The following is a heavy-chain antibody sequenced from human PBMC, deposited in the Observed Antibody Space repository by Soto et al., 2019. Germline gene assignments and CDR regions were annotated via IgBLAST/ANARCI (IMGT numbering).Heavy chain of an antibody. J-gene: IGHJ3*02. D-gene: IGHD3-10*01. CDR1: GYTFTYRH. CDR2: ITPFNGNT. Sequence: QMQLVQSGAEVKKTGSSVKISCRASGYTFTYRHLHWLRQAPGQALEWMGWITPFNGNTNYAQKFHGRGLLNRDASMSKVYLELRSLRSEDTAMYYCANLASGSDSFDIWGQGTMVTVSS. V-gene: IGHV1-45*02. CDR3: ANLASGSDSFDI.